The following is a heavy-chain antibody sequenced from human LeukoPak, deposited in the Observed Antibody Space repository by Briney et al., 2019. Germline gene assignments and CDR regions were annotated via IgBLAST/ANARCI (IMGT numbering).Heavy chain of an antibody. CDR2: ISSSSSYI. J-gene: IGHJ3*02. Sequence: GGSLRLSCAASGFTFSSYSMNWVRQAPGKGLEWVSSISSSSSYIYYADSVKGRSTISRDNAKNSLYLQMNSLRAEDTAVYYCARVGCSGGSCYHDAFDIWGQGTMVTVSS. CDR1: GFTFSSYS. CDR3: ARVGCSGGSCYHDAFDI. D-gene: IGHD2-15*01. V-gene: IGHV3-21*01.